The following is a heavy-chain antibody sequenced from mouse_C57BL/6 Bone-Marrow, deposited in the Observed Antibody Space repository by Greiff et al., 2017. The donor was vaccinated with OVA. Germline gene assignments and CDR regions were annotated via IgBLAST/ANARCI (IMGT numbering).Heavy chain of an antibody. J-gene: IGHJ3*01. D-gene: IGHD1-1*01. Sequence: EVKLQQSGPELVKPGASVKISCKASGYTFTDYYMNWVKQSHGKSLEWIGDINPNNGGTSYNQKFKGKATLTVDKSSSTAYMELRSLTSDDSAVYYCARDYYGSSYSSWFAYWGQGTLVTVSA. CDR1: GYTFTDYY. CDR2: INPNNGGT. V-gene: IGHV1-26*01. CDR3: ARDYYGSSYSSWFAY.